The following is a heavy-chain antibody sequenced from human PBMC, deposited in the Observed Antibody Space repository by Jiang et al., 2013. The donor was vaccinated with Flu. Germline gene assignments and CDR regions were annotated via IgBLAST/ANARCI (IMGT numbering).Heavy chain of an antibody. CDR2: IYYSGRT. J-gene: IGHJ1*01. Sequence: DYYWSWIRQPPRKGPEWIGYIYYSGRTYYNPSLKSPVTISLDTSKNQFSLKLSSVTAADTAVYYCARGWGYCSSTSCLTGYFQHWGQGTLVTVSS. CDR1: DYY. CDR3: ARGWGYCSSTSCLTGYFQH. D-gene: IGHD2-2*01. V-gene: IGHV4-30-4*01.